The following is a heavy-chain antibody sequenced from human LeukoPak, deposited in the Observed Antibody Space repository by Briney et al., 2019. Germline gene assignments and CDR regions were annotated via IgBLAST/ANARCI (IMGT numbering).Heavy chain of an antibody. CDR2: INTNTGNP. Sequence: ASVKVSCKASGYTFTSYAMNWVRQAPGQGLERMGWINTNTGNPTYAQGFTGRFVFSLDTSVSTAYLQISSLKAEDTAVYYCARLGDSSGYYLTSSVPYNWFDPWGQGTLVTVSS. CDR3: ARLGDSSGYYLTSSVPYNWFDP. CDR1: GYTFTSYA. D-gene: IGHD3-22*01. V-gene: IGHV7-4-1*02. J-gene: IGHJ5*02.